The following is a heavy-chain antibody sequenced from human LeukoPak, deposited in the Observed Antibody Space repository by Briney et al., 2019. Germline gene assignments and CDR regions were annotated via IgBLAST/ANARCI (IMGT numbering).Heavy chain of an antibody. V-gene: IGHV1-18*01. CDR3: ARGPIAAAGDY. CDR1: GYIFTNYG. CDR2: INTNNGNT. Sequence: ASVKVSCKASGYIFTNYGLTWVRQGPGQGLEWMGWINTNNGNTNYAQKFQGRVTMTTDTSTTTAYLELRSLRSDDTAVYYCARGPIAAAGDYWGQGTLVTVSS. J-gene: IGHJ4*02. D-gene: IGHD6-13*01.